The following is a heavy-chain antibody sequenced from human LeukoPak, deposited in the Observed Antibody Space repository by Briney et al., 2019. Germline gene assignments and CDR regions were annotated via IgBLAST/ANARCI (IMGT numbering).Heavy chain of an antibody. D-gene: IGHD3-22*01. Sequence: SETLSLTCTVSGDSINSYYWSWIRQPAGKGLEWIGRIYTSGSTNYNPSLKSRVTMSVDTSKNQFSLKLSSVTAADTAVYYCARAAKDSSGYYYLGYAFDIWGQGTMVTVSS. CDR3: ARAAKDSSGYYYLGYAFDI. CDR1: GDSINSYY. CDR2: IYTSGST. J-gene: IGHJ3*02. V-gene: IGHV4-4*07.